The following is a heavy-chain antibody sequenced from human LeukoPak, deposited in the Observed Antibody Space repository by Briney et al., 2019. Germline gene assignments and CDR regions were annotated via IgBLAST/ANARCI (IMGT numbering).Heavy chain of an antibody. J-gene: IGHJ3*02. Sequence: ASVRVSCKASGYTFTGYYMHWVRQAPRQGLEWMGWINPNSGGTNYAQKFQGRVTMTRDTSISTAYMELSRLRSDDTAVYYCARGRASMVRGVITDAFDIWGQGTMVTVSS. CDR1: GYTFTGYY. CDR2: INPNSGGT. V-gene: IGHV1-2*02. D-gene: IGHD3-10*01. CDR3: ARGRASMVRGVITDAFDI.